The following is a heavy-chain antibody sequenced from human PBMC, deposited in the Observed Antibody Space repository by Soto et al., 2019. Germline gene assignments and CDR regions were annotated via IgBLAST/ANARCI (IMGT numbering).Heavy chain of an antibody. J-gene: IGHJ5*02. CDR1: GFTFSSYA. D-gene: IGHD2-8*01. CDR3: ARDMGPPYDQSPSWFDP. CDR2: ISYDGSNK. Sequence: PGGSLRLSCAASGFTFSSYAMHWVRQAPGKGLEWVAVISYDGSNKYYADSVKGRFTISRDNSKNTLYLQMNSLRAEDTAVYYCARDMGPPYDQSPSWFDPWGQGTLVTVSS. V-gene: IGHV3-30-3*01.